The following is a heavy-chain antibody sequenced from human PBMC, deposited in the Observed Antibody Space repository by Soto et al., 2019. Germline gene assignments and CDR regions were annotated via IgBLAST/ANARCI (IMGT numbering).Heavy chain of an antibody. CDR3: AHGSCSSADCYPNPYLDY. Sequence: QITLKESGPTLVKPTQTLTLTCTFSGFSLSTTAEGVGWIRQPPGKALEWLALIYWDDDERYPPSLKSRLTSTKDTSKNQVVLTMTNVDPVDTATYYCAHGSCSSADCYPNPYLDYWGQGILVTVSS. CDR2: IYWDDDE. D-gene: IGHD2-2*01. J-gene: IGHJ4*02. CDR1: GFSLSTTAEG. V-gene: IGHV2-5*02.